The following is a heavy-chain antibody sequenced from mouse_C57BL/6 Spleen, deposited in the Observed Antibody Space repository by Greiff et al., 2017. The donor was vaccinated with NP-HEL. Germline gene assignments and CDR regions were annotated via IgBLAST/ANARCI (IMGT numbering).Heavy chain of an antibody. J-gene: IGHJ3*01. D-gene: IGHD2-4*01. CDR1: GFTFSSYA. CDR3: AREGDDYAWFAY. CDR2: ISDGGSYT. Sequence: DVMLVESGGGLVKPGGSLKLSCAASGFTFSSYAMSWVRQTPEKRLEWVATISDGGSYTYYPDNVKGRFTISRDNAKNNLYLQMSQLKSEDTAMYYCAREGDDYAWFAYWGQGTLVTVSA. V-gene: IGHV5-4*01.